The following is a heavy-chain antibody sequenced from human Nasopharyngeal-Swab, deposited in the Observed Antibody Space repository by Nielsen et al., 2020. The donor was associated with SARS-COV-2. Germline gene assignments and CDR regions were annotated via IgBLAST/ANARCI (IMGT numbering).Heavy chain of an antibody. CDR3: AKVVSELRYYFDY. CDR2: ISGSGGST. D-gene: IGHD1-7*01. Sequence: GGSLSLSCAASGFTFSSYAMSWVRQAPGKGLEWVSAISGSGGSTYYADSVKGRFTISRDNSKNTLYLQMNSLRAEDTAVYYCAKVVSELRYYFDYWGQGTLVTVSS. CDR1: GFTFSSYA. J-gene: IGHJ4*02. V-gene: IGHV3-23*01.